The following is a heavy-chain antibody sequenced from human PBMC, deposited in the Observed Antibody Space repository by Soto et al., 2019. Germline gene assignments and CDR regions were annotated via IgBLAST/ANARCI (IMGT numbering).Heavy chain of an antibody. J-gene: IGHJ4*02. CDR2: IYDSESA. Sequence: QVQLQESGPGLVKASQTLSLICSVSGESISSGGYYWSWIRHHPGKGLEWIGYIYDSESAYYNPSLKRRVTISMDTPKNHFALKLSSVTAADTAVYYCPRASSSSSAADYWGQGTLITVSS. CDR1: GESISSGGYY. D-gene: IGHD6-6*01. V-gene: IGHV4-31*03. CDR3: PRASSSSSAADY.